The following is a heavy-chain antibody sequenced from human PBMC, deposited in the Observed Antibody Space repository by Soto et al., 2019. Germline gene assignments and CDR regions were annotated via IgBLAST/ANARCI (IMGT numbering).Heavy chain of an antibody. CDR1: GFTFSNFG. V-gene: IGHV3-30*18. CDR3: AKSRDGYSFYYFYGMGV. Sequence: QVQLVESGGGVVQPGRSLRLSCAASGFTFSNFGMHWVRQAPGKGLEWVAAILYDGSNTYYADSVKGRFTISRDNSKNTLYLEMNSLRAEDTAVYHCAKSRDGYSFYYFYGMGVWGQGTTVTVSS. CDR2: ILYDGSNT. J-gene: IGHJ6*02. D-gene: IGHD4-4*01.